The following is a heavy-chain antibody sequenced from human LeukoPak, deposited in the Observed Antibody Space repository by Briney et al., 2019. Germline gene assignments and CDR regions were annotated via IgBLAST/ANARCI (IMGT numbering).Heavy chain of an antibody. CDR1: SGSISSGSYY. Sequence: SETLSLTCTVSSGSISSGSYYWSWIRQPPGKGLEWIGEINHSGSTNYNPSLKSRVTISVDTSKNQFSLKLSSVTAADTAVYYCARGSPRYTYYYGSGSGRRFDPWGQGTLVTVSS. J-gene: IGHJ5*02. CDR2: INHSGST. V-gene: IGHV4-39*07. D-gene: IGHD3-10*01. CDR3: ARGSPRYTYYYGSGSGRRFDP.